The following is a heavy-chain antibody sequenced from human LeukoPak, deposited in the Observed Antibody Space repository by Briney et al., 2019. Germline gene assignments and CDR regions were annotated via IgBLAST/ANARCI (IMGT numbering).Heavy chain of an antibody. D-gene: IGHD3-16*02. CDR2: ISSSGSTI. CDR3: AKDHDYVWGSYHDHYYFDY. J-gene: IGHJ4*02. CDR1: GFTFSSYE. Sequence: GGSLRLSCAASGFTFSSYEMNWVRQAPGKGLEWVSYISSSGSTIYYADSVKGRFTTSRDNSKNTLYLQMNSLRAEDTAVYYCAKDHDYVWGSYHDHYYFDYWGQGTLVTVSS. V-gene: IGHV3-48*03.